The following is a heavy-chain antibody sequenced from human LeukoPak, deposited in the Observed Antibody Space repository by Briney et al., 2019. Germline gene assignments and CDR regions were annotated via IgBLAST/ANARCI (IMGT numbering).Heavy chain of an antibody. J-gene: IGHJ4*02. V-gene: IGHV3-30*18. D-gene: IGHD1-26*01. CDR3: AKVKRPRDSGSSFDY. CDR2: ISYDGSNK. Sequence: GGSLRLSCAASGFTFTNYWMRWVRQAPGKGLEWVAVISYDGSNKYYADSVKGRFTISRDNSKNTLYLQMNSLRAEDTAVYYRAKVKRPRDSGSSFDYWGQGTLVTVSS. CDR1: GFTFTNYW.